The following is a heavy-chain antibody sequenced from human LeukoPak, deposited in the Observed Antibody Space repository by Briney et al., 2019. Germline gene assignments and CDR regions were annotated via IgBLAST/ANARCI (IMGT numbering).Heavy chain of an antibody. J-gene: IGHJ4*02. V-gene: IGHV3-30*04. CDR2: ISYDGSNK. Sequence: GGSLRLSCAASGFTFSSYAMSWVRQAPGKGLEWVAVISYDGSNKYYADSVKGRFTISRDNSKNTLYLQMNSLRAEDTAVYYCARDYYYDSSGYYSGRETALDYWGQGTLVTVSS. CDR1: GFTFSSYA. D-gene: IGHD3-22*01. CDR3: ARDYYYDSSGYYSGRETALDY.